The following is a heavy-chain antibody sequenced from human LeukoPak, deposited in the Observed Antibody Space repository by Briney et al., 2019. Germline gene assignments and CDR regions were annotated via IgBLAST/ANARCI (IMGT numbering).Heavy chain of an antibody. V-gene: IGHV1-69*13. CDR1: GGTFSSYA. CDR3: ARDSLPYYDILTGYWFDP. D-gene: IGHD3-9*01. Sequence: ASVKVSCTASGGTFSSYAISWVRQAPGQGLEWMGGIIPIFGTANYAQKFQGRVTITADESTSTAYMELSSLRSEDTAVYYCARDSLPYYDILTGYWFDPWGQGTLVTVSS. CDR2: IIPIFGTA. J-gene: IGHJ5*02.